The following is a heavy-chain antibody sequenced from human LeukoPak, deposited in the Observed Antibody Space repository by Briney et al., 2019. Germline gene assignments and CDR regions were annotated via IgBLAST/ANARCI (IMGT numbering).Heavy chain of an antibody. CDR2: ISGSGGST. V-gene: IGHV3-23*01. J-gene: IGHJ3*02. CDR1: GFTFSSDA. D-gene: IGHD6-19*01. CDR3: AKYSSGWYGSDAFDI. Sequence: PRGSLRLSCAASGFTFSSDAMSWVRQAPGKGLEWVSAISGSGGSTYYADSVKGRFTISRDNSKNTLYLQMNSLRAEDTAVYYCAKYSSGWYGSDAFDIWGQGTMVTVSS.